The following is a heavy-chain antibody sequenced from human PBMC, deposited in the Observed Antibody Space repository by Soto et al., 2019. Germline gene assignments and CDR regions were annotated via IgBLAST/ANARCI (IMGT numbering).Heavy chain of an antibody. Sequence: SETLSLTCAVYGGSFSGYYWSWIRQPPGKGLEWIGEINHSGSTNYNPSLKSRVTISVDTSKNQFSLKLSSVTAADTAVYYCARGGMVRGVIRDFDYWGQGTLVTVSS. CDR3: ARGGMVRGVIRDFDY. CDR2: INHSGST. CDR1: GGSFSGYY. V-gene: IGHV4-34*01. J-gene: IGHJ4*02. D-gene: IGHD3-10*01.